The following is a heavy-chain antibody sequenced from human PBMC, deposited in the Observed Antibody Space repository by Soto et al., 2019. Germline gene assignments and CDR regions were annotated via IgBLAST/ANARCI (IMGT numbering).Heavy chain of an antibody. CDR3: AKDPPGYYDSSGYTYYFDY. V-gene: IGHV4-59*01. Sequence: SETLSLTCTVSGGSISSYYWSWIRQPPGKGLEWIGYIYYSGSTNYNPSLKSRVTISVDTSKNQFSLKLSSVTAADTAVYYCAKDPPGYYDSSGYTYYFDYWGQGTLVTV. J-gene: IGHJ4*02. CDR1: GGSISSYY. CDR2: IYYSGST. D-gene: IGHD3-22*01.